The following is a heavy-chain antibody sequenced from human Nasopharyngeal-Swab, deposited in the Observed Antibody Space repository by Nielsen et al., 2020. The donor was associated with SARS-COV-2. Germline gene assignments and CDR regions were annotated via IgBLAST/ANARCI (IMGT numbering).Heavy chain of an antibody. D-gene: IGHD5-24*01. CDR1: GYTFTDYY. Sequence: ASVKVSCKASGYTFTDYYIYWVRQAPGQGLEWMGRINPNTGDSNQAQKFQGRVTVTRDTSIGTAYMELSSLRSDDTAIYYCARRYNGYYYDHWGQGTLVIVSS. V-gene: IGHV1-2*06. J-gene: IGHJ4*02. CDR3: ARRYNGYYYDH. CDR2: INPNTGDS.